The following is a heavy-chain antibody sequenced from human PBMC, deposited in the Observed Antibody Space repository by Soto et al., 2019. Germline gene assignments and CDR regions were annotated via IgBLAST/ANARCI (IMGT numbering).Heavy chain of an antibody. CDR2: IYDGGTA. Sequence: SETLSLTCTVSGGSISSGGYYWSWIRQHPGKGLEWIGHIYDGGTAYSSPSLKGRVTISADTSKTQFSLKLNSVSAADTAVYYCARGPSGDKVDYWGQGIQVTVSS. J-gene: IGHJ4*02. CDR3: ARGPSGDKVDY. CDR1: GGSISSGGYY. V-gene: IGHV4-30-4*08. D-gene: IGHD7-27*01.